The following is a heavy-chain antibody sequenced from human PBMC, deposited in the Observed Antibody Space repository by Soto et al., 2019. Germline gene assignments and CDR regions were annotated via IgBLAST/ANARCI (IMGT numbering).Heavy chain of an antibody. V-gene: IGHV3-21*01. Sequence: EVQLVESGGGLVKPGGSLRLSCAASGFNFSSYSMNWVRQAPGKGLEWVSSISRSSSNIYYVDSVKGRFTISRDNAKNSLYLQRNSLRAEATAVYYCARDLKVAAAGTGYYYYGMDVWGHGTTVTVSS. CDR1: GFNFSSYS. CDR2: ISRSSSNI. J-gene: IGHJ6*02. CDR3: ARDLKVAAAGTGYYYYGMDV. D-gene: IGHD6-13*01.